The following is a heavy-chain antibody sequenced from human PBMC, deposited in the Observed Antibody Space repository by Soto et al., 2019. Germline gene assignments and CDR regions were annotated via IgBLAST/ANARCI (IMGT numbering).Heavy chain of an antibody. J-gene: IGHJ4*02. D-gene: IGHD5-18*01. CDR1: GGSISSSSYY. V-gene: IGHV4-39*01. CDR3: ARITNTAMVTFDY. CDR2: IYYSGST. Sequence: PSETLSLTCTVSGGSISSSSYYWGWIRQPPGKGLEWIGSIYYSGSTYYNPSLKSRVTISVDTSKNQFSLKLSSVTAADTAVYYCARITNTAMVTFDYWGQGTLVTVSS.